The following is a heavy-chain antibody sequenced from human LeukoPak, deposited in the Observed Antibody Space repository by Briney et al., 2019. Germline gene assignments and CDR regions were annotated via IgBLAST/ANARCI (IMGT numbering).Heavy chain of an antibody. CDR2: ISRSGSTI. Sequence: PGGSLRLSCAASGFNLSSYDMNWVRQAPGKGLEWLSYISRSGSTIYYADSVKGRFTISRDNAKNSLFLQMNSLRAEDTAVYYCASSALTGVAFDIWGQGTMVTVSS. CDR1: GFNLSSYD. CDR3: ASSALTGVAFDI. J-gene: IGHJ3*02. V-gene: IGHV3-48*03.